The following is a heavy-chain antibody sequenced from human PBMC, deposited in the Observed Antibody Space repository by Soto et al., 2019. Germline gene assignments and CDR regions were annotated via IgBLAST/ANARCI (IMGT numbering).Heavy chain of an antibody. CDR3: AIGLAYYDFWSGYYPEGDYSYGMDV. J-gene: IGHJ6*02. D-gene: IGHD3-3*01. V-gene: IGHV1-69*01. Sequence: QVQLVQSGAEVKKPGSSVKVSCKASGGTFSSYAISWVRQAPGQGLEWMGGIIPIFGTANYAQKFQGRVTITADESTSTAYMELSSLRSEDTAVYYCAIGLAYYDFWSGYYPEGDYSYGMDVWGQGTKVTVSS. CDR1: GGTFSSYA. CDR2: IIPIFGTA.